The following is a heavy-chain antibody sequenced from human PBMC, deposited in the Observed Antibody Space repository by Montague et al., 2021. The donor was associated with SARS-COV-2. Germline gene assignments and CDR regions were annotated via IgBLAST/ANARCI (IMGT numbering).Heavy chain of an antibody. J-gene: IGHJ3*01. CDR3: ATLGTLAGNSFDF. Sequence: SETLSLTCAGSIGCVCGHSLAWIRQPPVRALDCIAYIFYTGATYYSPSLESRVSISVDTSKNQVALKVKSVTAADSAFYYCATLGTLAGNSFDFWGPGTFVIVSS. D-gene: IGHD6-19*01. CDR2: IFYTGAT. V-gene: IGHV4-59*02. CDR1: IGCVCGHS.